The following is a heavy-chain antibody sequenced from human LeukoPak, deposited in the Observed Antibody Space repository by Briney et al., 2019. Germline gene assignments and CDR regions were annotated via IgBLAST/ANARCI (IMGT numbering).Heavy chain of an antibody. D-gene: IGHD3-10*01. J-gene: IGHJ6*03. CDR1: GYTFTSYD. V-gene: IGHV1-8*03. Sequence: GASVKVSCKASGYTFTSYDINWVRQATGQGLEWMGWMNPNSGNTGYAQKFQGRVTITRNTSISTAYMELSSLRSEDTAVYYCAKDVMHYGSGRPYYMDVWGKGTTVT. CDR2: MNPNSGNT. CDR3: AKDVMHYGSGRPYYMDV.